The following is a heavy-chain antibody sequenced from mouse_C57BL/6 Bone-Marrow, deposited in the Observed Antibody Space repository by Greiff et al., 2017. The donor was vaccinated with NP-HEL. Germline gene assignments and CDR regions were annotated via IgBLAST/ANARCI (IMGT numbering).Heavy chain of an antibody. CDR2: IDPEDGDT. Sequence: VQLQQSGAELVRPGASVKLSCTASGFNIKDYYMHWVKQRPEQGLEWIGRIDPEDGDTEYAPKFQGKATMTADTSSNTAYLQLSSLTSEDTAVYYYTTGYVDDSFAYWGQGTLVTVSA. CDR3: TTGYVDDSFAY. CDR1: GFNIKDYY. J-gene: IGHJ3*01. D-gene: IGHD2-2*01. V-gene: IGHV14-1*01.